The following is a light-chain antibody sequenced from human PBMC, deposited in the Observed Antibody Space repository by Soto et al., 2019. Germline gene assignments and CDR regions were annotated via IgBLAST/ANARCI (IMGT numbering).Light chain of an antibody. CDR3: QQSYNKPYT. CDR1: QTISTY. J-gene: IGKJ2*01. V-gene: IGKV1-39*01. CDR2: GAS. Sequence: DIQMTQSPSSLSASVGDRVTITCRASQTISTYLNWYQQKPGKAPKFLIYGASSLQSGVPSRFSGSGSETDFTLTISSLQPEDFGTYYWQQSYNKPYTFGQGTNLEIK.